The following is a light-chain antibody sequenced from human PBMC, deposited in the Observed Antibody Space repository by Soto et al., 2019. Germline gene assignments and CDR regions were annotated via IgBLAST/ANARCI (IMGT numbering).Light chain of an antibody. CDR3: QQYNNWHPLT. CDR2: GAS. CDR1: QSVSSN. V-gene: IGKV3-15*01. J-gene: IGKJ4*01. Sequence: EIVMTQSPATLSVSPWERATLSCRASQSVSSNLAWYQQKPGQAPRLLIYGASTRATGIPARFSGSGSGTEFTLTISSLQSEDFAVYYCQQYNNWHPLTFGGGTKVDIK.